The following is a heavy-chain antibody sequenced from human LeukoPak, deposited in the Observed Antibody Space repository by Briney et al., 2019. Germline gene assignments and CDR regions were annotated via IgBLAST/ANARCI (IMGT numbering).Heavy chain of an antibody. J-gene: IGHJ4*02. D-gene: IGHD3-10*01. Sequence: GESLKISCQASGYTFHNHWIGWVRQMPGNSLQWMAIIYPDDSDTEYSPSFQGQVTISADKSISTAYLQWSSLKASDTAMYYCARSGYGSGSYWQIDYWGQGTLVTVSS. CDR1: GYTFHNHW. CDR2: IYPDDSDT. V-gene: IGHV5-51*01. CDR3: ARSGYGSGSYWQIDY.